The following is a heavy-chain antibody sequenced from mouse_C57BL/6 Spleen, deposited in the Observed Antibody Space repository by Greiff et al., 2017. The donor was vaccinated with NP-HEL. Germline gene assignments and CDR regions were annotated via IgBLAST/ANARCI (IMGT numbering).Heavy chain of an antibody. D-gene: IGHD2-4*01. CDR1: GYTFTDYY. Sequence: EVQLQQSGPELVKPGASVKISCKASGYTFTDYYMNWVKQSHGKSLEWIGDINPNNGGTSYNQKFKGKATLTVDKSSSTAYMELRSLTSEDSAVYYCARWHDYDGWGWAYWGQGTLVTVSA. V-gene: IGHV1-26*01. CDR3: ARWHDYDGWGWAY. J-gene: IGHJ3*01. CDR2: INPNNGGT.